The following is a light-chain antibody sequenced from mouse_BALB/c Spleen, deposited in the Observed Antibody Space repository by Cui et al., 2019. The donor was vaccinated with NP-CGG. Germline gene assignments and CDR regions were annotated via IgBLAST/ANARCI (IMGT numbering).Light chain of an antibody. J-gene: IGLJ1*01. CDR2: GTN. Sequence: QAVATQESALTTPPGETVTLTCRSSTGAITTSNYANWVQEKPDHLFTGLIGGTNNRAPGVPARFSGSLIGDKAALTITGAQTEDEAIYFCALWYSNHWVFGGGTKLTVL. CDR3: ALWYSNHWV. V-gene: IGLV1*01. CDR1: TGAITTSNY.